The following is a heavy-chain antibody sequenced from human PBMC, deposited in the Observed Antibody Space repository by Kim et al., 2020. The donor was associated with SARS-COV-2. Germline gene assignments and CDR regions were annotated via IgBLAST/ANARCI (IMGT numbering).Heavy chain of an antibody. J-gene: IGHJ4*02. D-gene: IGHD3-22*01. V-gene: IGHV3-30*07. CDR3: ARDRRYYDSSGYHGGYFDY. Sequence: RFTTARDNSKNTRYLQMNSLRAEDTAVYYCARDRRYYDSSGYHGGYFDYWGQGTLVTVSS.